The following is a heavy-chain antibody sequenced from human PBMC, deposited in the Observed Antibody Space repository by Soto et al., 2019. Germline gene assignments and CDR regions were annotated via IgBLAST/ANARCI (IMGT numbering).Heavy chain of an antibody. CDR1: GFTFSSYA. J-gene: IGHJ4*02. CDR3: AKEAVCDLDW. CDR2: ITSSGGNT. Sequence: EVQLLESGGNLVQPGGSLRLSCAASGFTFSSYAMNWVRQAPGKGLEWVSVITSSGGNTKYEDSVKGRFTISRDNSKNTLYLQMNSLRAEYTAIYYCAKEAVCDLDWWGQGTLVTVSS. D-gene: IGHD6-25*01. V-gene: IGHV3-23*01.